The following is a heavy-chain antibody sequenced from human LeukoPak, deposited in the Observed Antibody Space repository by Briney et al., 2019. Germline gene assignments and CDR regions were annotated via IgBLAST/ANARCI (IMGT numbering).Heavy chain of an antibody. CDR2: ISSSSTYI. CDR3: ARDYYDSSGPLDY. D-gene: IGHD3-22*01. Sequence: GGSPRLSCAASGFVFSDFNMNWVRQAPGKGLEWVSSISSSSTYIYYANSLKGRFTISRDNAKNSLYLQMNSLRAEDTAVYFCARDYYDSSGPLDYWGQGTLVTVSS. CDR1: GFVFSDFN. J-gene: IGHJ4*02. V-gene: IGHV3-21*01.